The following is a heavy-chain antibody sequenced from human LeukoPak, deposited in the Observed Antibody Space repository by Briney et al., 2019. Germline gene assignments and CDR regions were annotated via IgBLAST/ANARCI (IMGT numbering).Heavy chain of an antibody. CDR2: IYSGGST. D-gene: IGHD6-19*01. Sequence: GGSLRLSCAASGFTVSSNYMSWVRQAPGKGLEWVSVIYSGGSTYYADSVKGRFTISRDNAKNSLYLQMNSLRAEDTTVYYCARTDSAVAEYYFDYWGQGTLVTVSS. J-gene: IGHJ4*02. V-gene: IGHV3-66*01. CDR3: ARTDSAVAEYYFDY. CDR1: GFTVSSNY.